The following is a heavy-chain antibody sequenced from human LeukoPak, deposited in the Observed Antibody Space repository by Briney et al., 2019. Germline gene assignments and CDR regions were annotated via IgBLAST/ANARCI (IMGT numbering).Heavy chain of an antibody. CDR1: GGSFSGYY. Sequence: SETLSLTCAVYGGSFSGYYWSWIRQPPGKGLEWIGEINHSGSTNYNPSLKSRVTISVDTSKNQFSLKLSSVTAADTAVYYCARTRALYWYYDSSGYLDYWDQGTLVTVSS. CDR3: ARTRALYWYYDSSGYLDY. D-gene: IGHD3-22*01. CDR2: INHSGST. V-gene: IGHV4-34*01. J-gene: IGHJ4*02.